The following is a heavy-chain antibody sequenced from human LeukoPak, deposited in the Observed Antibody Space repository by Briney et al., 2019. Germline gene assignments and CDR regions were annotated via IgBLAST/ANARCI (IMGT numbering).Heavy chain of an antibody. J-gene: IGHJ3*02. CDR1: GPTFSSYA. CDR3: ARGGQRRRMHAFDI. CDR2: ISYDGSNK. Sequence: GRSLTLSCAASGPTFSSYAMHWVRQAPGKGLEWVAVISYDGSNKYYADSVKGRFTISRDNSKNTLYLQMNSLRAEDTAVYYCARGGQRRRMHAFDIWGQGTMVTVSS. D-gene: IGHD1-1*01. V-gene: IGHV3-30*04.